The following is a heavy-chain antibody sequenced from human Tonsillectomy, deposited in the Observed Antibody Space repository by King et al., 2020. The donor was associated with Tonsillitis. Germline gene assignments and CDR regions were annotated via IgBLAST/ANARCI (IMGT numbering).Heavy chain of an antibody. CDR1: GGSISSYY. D-gene: IGHD2-2*01. V-gene: IGHV4-59*01. Sequence: VQLQESGPGLVKPSETLSLTCTVSGGSISSYYWSWIRQPPGKGLEWIGYIYYSGSTNYNPSLKSRVTISVDTSKNQFSLKLSSVTAADTAVYYCAIDAPYCSSTSCLDYYYYMDVWGKGTTVTVSS. CDR3: AIDAPYCSSTSCLDYYYYMDV. CDR2: IYYSGST. J-gene: IGHJ6*03.